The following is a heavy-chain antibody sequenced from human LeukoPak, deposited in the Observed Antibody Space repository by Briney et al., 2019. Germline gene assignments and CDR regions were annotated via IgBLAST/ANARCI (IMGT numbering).Heavy chain of an antibody. D-gene: IGHD2-15*01. V-gene: IGHV1-46*01. CDR3: ARVANLDCSGGSCYPWHYYYYMDV. CDR2: INPSGGST. J-gene: IGHJ6*03. Sequence: ASVKVSCKASGYTFTSYYMHWVRQAPGQGLEWMGIINPSGGSTSYAQKFQGRVTITADKSTSTAYMELSSLRSEDTAVYYCARVANLDCSGGSCYPWHYYYYMDVWGKGTTVTVSS. CDR1: GYTFTSYY.